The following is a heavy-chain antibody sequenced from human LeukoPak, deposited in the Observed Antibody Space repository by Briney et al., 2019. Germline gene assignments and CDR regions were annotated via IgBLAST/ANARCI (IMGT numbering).Heavy chain of an antibody. CDR1: AFRFSSFA. CDR2: VKQDGSEK. Sequence: PGGSLRLSCAASAFRFSSFAMTWVRQAPGKGLEWVANVKQDGSEKNYVDSVKGRFTISRDNAKNSLYLQMNSLRVDDTAVYYCARGHRAWSYWGQGTLVTVSS. CDR3: ARGHRAWSY. J-gene: IGHJ4*02. D-gene: IGHD3-3*01. V-gene: IGHV3-7*01.